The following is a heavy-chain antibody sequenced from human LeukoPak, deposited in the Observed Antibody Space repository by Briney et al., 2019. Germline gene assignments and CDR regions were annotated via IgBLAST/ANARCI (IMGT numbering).Heavy chain of an antibody. CDR1: GFTFRNYA. CDR2: MSRSGGST. J-gene: IGHJ6*02. Sequence: GGSLRLSCAASGFTFRNYAMSWVRQAPGKGLEWVSGMSRSGGSTDYAASVKGRFTSSIDNSKNTLYLQMNSLRVEDTAVYYCAKNAAGESRSWYYYYGMDVWGQGTTVTVSS. CDR3: AKNAAGESRSWYYYYGMDV. D-gene: IGHD6-13*01. V-gene: IGHV3-23*01.